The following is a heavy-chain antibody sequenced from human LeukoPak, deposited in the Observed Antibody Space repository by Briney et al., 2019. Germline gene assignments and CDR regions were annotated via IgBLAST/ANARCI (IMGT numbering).Heavy chain of an antibody. CDR3: ARDVLLWFGESNHAFDI. CDR1: GYTFTSYA. Sequence: ASVKVSCKASGYTFTSYAMNWVRQAPGQGLEWMGWINTNTGNPTYAQGFTGRFVFSLDISVSTAYLQISSLKAEDTAVYYCARDVLLWFGESNHAFDIWGQGTMVTVSS. V-gene: IGHV7-4-1*02. D-gene: IGHD3-10*01. CDR2: INTNTGNP. J-gene: IGHJ3*02.